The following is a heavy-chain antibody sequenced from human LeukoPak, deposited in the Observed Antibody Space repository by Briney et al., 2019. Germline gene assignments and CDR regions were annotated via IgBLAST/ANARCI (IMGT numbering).Heavy chain of an antibody. V-gene: IGHV3-30*04. J-gene: IGHJ4*02. Sequence: GGSLRLSCAASGFTFSSYAMPWVRQAPGKGLQWVAVISYDGSNKYYADSVKGRFTISRDNSKNTLYLQMNSLRAEDTAVYYCARVATIAAAEAATGPPGNKNDYWGQGTLVTVSS. CDR3: ARVATIAAAEAATGPPGNKNDY. CDR1: GFTFSSYA. D-gene: IGHD6-13*01. CDR2: ISYDGSNK.